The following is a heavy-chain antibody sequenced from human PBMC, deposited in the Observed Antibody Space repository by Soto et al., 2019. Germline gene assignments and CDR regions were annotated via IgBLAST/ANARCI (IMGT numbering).Heavy chain of an antibody. CDR1: GGSFSGYY. CDR3: ARSFRVTIFGVVRGPGE. Sequence: SETLSLTCAVYGGSFSGYYWSWIRQPPGKGLEWIGEINHSGSTNYNPSLKSRVTISVDTSKNQFSLKLSSVTNADTAVYYCARSFRVTIFGVVRGPGEWGQGTLVTVSS. CDR2: INHSGST. D-gene: IGHD3-3*01. V-gene: IGHV4-34*01. J-gene: IGHJ4*02.